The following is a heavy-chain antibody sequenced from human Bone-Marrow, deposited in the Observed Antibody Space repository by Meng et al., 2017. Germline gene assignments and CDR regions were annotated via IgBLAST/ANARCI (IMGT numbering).Heavy chain of an antibody. V-gene: IGHV3-74*01. CDR1: GFTISTYW. D-gene: IGHD1-26*01. CDR2: TSRDGSDT. CDR3: AAAWELLPPGY. Sequence: EVQLVASGGGLVQPGGSLRLSCVASGFTISTYWLHWVRQAPGKGLVWVSRTSRDGSDTVYADSVKGRFTMSRDNAKNTLYLQMNSLRAEDTAVYYCAAAWELLPPGYWGQGTLVTVSS. J-gene: IGHJ4*02.